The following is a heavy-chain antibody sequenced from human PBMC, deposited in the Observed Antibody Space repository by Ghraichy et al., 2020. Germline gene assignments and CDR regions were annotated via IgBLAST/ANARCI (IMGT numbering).Heavy chain of an antibody. CDR3: ASGWMLPSSGSDI. V-gene: IGHV3-74*01. Sequence: GGSLRLSCAASGFTFSSYWMHWVRQAPGKGLVWVSRINSDGSSTSYADSVKGRFTISRDNAKNTLYLQMNSLRAEDTAVYYCASGWMLPSSGSDIWGQERMFAVSA. J-gene: IGHJ3*02. CDR1: GFTFSSYW. CDR2: INSDGSST. D-gene: IGHD2-8*01.